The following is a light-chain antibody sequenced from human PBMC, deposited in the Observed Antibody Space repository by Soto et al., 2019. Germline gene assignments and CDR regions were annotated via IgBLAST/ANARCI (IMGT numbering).Light chain of an antibody. CDR3: QQYGSSPLLT. V-gene: IGKV3-20*01. J-gene: IGKJ4*01. CDR1: LSVSSSY. CDR2: GAS. Sequence: IVLTQAPGTLSLSPGERATLSCRASLSVSSSYLAWYQQKPGQAPRLLIYGASSSATGIPDRFSGSGSGTDFTLTISRLEPEDFAVYYCQQYGSSPLLTFGGGTKVDIK.